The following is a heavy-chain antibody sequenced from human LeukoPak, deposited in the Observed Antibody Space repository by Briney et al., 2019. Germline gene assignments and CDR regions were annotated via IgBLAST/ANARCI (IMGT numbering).Heavy chain of an antibody. CDR3: ARTTATSGPYWYFDL. D-gene: IGHD4-17*01. V-gene: IGHV3-13*01. CDR1: GFTLSNYD. Sequence: PGGSLRLSCAASGFTLSNYDVHWVRQATGEGLEWVSGIDIAGDTYYPGSVRGRFTISRENAENSLYLQMNSLRAGDTGVYYCARTTATSGPYWYFDLWGRGTLVTVS. CDR2: IDIAGDT. J-gene: IGHJ2*01.